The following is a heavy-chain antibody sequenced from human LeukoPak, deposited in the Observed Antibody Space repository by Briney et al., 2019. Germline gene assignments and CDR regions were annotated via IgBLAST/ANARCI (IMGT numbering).Heavy chain of an antibody. CDR3: ARTSPAYCGGDCYLDY. J-gene: IGHJ4*02. CDR2: INPTGGTT. V-gene: IGHV1-46*01. CDR1: GYTFTSYY. D-gene: IGHD2-21*02. Sequence: ASLKVSCKTSGYTFTSYYMQWVRQAPGQGPEWMAIINPTGGTTSYAQKFQGRVTMTRDTSTSTVYMELSSLRSEDTALYYCARTSPAYCGGDCYLDYWGQGTLVTASS.